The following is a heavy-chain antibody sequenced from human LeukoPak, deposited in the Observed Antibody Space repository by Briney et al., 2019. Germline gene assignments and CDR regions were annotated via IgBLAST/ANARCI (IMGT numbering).Heavy chain of an antibody. CDR1: GFTFTSSA. CDR3: AATPFTMVRGVIGDY. CDR2: IVVGSGNT. D-gene: IGHD3-10*01. V-gene: IGHV1-58*01. Sequence: ASVKVSCKASGFTFTSSAVQWVRQARGQRLEWIGWIVVGSGNTNYAQKFQERVTITRDMSTSTAYMELSSLRSEDTAVYYCAATPFTMVRGVIGDYWGQGTLVTVSS. J-gene: IGHJ4*02.